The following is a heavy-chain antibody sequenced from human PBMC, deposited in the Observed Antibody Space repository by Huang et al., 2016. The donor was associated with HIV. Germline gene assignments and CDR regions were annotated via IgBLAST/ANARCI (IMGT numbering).Heavy chain of an antibody. CDR2: IKQDETEK. CDR1: TFTFGAYW. Sequence: VESGGRSVQPGGSIRLSCVGSTFTFGAYWMRWVRKPPGKGREWVANIKQDETEKYYVDSVKGRFNISRDNAKKVLFLEMDALRVEDTAIYFCATKTAGMDIWGQGTTVIVSS. V-gene: IGHV3-7*01. J-gene: IGHJ6*02. CDR3: ATKTAGMDI.